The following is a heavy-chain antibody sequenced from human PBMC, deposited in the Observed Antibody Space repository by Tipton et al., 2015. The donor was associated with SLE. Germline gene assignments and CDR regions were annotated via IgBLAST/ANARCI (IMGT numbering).Heavy chain of an antibody. D-gene: IGHD2-15*01. CDR2: IKEDGSEK. J-gene: IGHJ4*02. CDR1: GFTFSTYW. CDR3: ARVVAFVAGGDY. V-gene: IGHV3-7*01. Sequence: SLRLSCVGSGFTFSTYWMSWVRQAPGKGLEWVANIKEDGSEKDYVDSVKGRFTISRDSAKNSLYLQMNSLRVEDTAVYYCARVVAFVAGGDYWGQGILVTVSS.